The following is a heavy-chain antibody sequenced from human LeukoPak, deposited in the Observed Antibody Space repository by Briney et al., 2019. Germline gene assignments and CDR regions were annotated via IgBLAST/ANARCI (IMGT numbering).Heavy chain of an antibody. V-gene: IGHV3-21*01. CDR2: ISGSGGST. CDR3: ARDRRGTVEYYFDY. CDR1: GFTFDDYA. J-gene: IGHJ4*02. Sequence: PGGSLRLSCAASGFTFDDYAMHWVRQAPGKGLEWVSAISGSGGSTYYADSVKGRFTISRDNAKNSLYLQMNSLRAEDTAVYYCARDRRGTVEYYFDYWGQGTLVTVSS. D-gene: IGHD4-17*01.